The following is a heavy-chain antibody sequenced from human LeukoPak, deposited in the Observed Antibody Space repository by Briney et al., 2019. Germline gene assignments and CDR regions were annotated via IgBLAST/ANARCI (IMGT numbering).Heavy chain of an antibody. D-gene: IGHD2-8*01. V-gene: IGHV3-53*01. Sequence: PGGSLRLSCAPSGLVVSANYMSWVRQAPGKGLELVSILYSRGTTYYADSVKGRFTISRDDSKNTVFLHMNSLRVDDTAIYYCARVVVRACTDRVCPDWFDAWGLGTLVTVSS. CDR2: LYSRGTT. J-gene: IGHJ5*02. CDR1: GLVVSANY. CDR3: ARVVVRACTDRVCPDWFDA.